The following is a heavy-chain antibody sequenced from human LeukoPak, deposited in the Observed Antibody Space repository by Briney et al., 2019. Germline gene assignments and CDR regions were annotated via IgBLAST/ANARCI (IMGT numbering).Heavy chain of an antibody. CDR2: ISFDGSNK. V-gene: IGHV3-30-3*01. J-gene: IGHJ4*02. Sequence: PGGSLRLSCSASGFTFSGYAMHWVRQAPGKGLEWVAVISFDGSNKYYADSVKGRFTISRDNSKNTLYLQVNSLRAEDTAVYYCARDIRYSSSWRFDYWGQGTLVTVSS. CDR3: ARDIRYSSSWRFDY. CDR1: GFTFSGYA. D-gene: IGHD6-13*01.